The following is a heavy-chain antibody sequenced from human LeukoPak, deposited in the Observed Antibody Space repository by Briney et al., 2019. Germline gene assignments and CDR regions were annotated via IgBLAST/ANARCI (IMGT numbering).Heavy chain of an antibody. CDR2: INPSGGST. CDR1: GYTFTSYY. D-gene: IGHD3-22*01. CDR3: QLSGYYYDSSGVSYMDV. Sequence: ASVKVSCKASGYTFTSYYMHWVRQAPGQGLEWMGIINPSGGSTSYAQKFQGRVTMTRDASTSTVYMELSSLRSEDTAVYYCQLSGYYYDSSGVSYMDVWGKGTTVTVSS. J-gene: IGHJ6*03. V-gene: IGHV1-46*01.